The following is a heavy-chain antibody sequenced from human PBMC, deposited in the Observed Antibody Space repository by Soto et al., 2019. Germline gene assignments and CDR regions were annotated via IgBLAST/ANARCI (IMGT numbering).Heavy chain of an antibody. J-gene: IGHJ5*02. Sequence: SLRLSCTASGFTFAAYAMHWVRQGPGKGLEWVAGISWNSANIVYEHSVKGRFTISTENAKNSFSLQMNSLRAEDTGLYYCATTRDRGRCGNICPGKSQFDPSGHGTLVTVSS. V-gene: IGHV3-9*01. CDR3: ATTRDRGRCGNICPGKSQFDP. CDR2: ISWNSANI. CDR1: GFTFAAYA. D-gene: IGHD2-15*01.